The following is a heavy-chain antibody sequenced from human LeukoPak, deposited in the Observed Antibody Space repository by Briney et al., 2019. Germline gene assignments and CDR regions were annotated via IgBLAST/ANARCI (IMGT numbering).Heavy chain of an antibody. CDR1: GSSISNRNW. D-gene: IGHD7-27*01. CDR2: IYHTGIT. J-gene: IGHJ3*02. V-gene: IGHV4-4*02. CDR3: ARVFELGMNAVDI. Sequence: SGTMSLTCAISGSSISNRNWWSWVRQPPGKGLEWIGEIYHTGITKYSPSLKSRVTISVDKSKNQFSLNVTSVTAADTAIYYCARVFELGMNAVDIWGQGTMVTVSS.